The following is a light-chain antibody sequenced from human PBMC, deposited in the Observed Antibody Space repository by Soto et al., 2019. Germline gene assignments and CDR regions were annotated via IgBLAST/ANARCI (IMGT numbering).Light chain of an antibody. V-gene: IGKV1-39*01. CDR2: AAS. J-gene: IGKJ1*01. CDR1: QSISTY. CDR3: QQTYSTPRT. Sequence: DIQMTQSPSSLSASLGDRVTITCRASQSISTYLNWYQQKPGKAPKLLIYAASNLQSGVPSQFSGSGSGTDSTLTISSLQPEDFASYYCQQTYSTPRTFGQGTKVEIK.